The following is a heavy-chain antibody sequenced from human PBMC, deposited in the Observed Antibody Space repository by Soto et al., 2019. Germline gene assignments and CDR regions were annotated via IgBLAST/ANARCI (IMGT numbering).Heavy chain of an antibody. D-gene: IGHD3-3*01. CDR2: ISGTGGNT. V-gene: IGHV3-23*01. J-gene: IGHJ4*02. CDR1: GFTFSSYG. Sequence: PGGSLRLSCAAPGFTFSSYGMSWVRQRPGTGLEWVSAISGTGGNTYHADSVRGRFTVSRDNTKNALYLQMNSLRAEVTSVYYCARDQHDFWSGYYCYWGQGTLVTVSS. CDR3: ARDQHDFWSGYYCY.